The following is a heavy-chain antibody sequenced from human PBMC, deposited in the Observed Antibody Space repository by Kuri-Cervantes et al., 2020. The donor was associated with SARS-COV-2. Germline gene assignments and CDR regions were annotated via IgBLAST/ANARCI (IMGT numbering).Heavy chain of an antibody. CDR2: MNPNSGNT. CDR3: ARATHYDSSGYYYSLDY. D-gene: IGHD3-22*01. Sequence: ASVKVSCKASGGTFSSYAISWVRQAPGQGLEWMGWMNPNSGNTGYAQKFQGRVTITRNTSISTAYMELSSLRSEDTAVYYCARATHYDSSGYYYSLDYWGQGTLVTVSS. CDR1: GGTFSSYA. J-gene: IGHJ4*02. V-gene: IGHV1-8*03.